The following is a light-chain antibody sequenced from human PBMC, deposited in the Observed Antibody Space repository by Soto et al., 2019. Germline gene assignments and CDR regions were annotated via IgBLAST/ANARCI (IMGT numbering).Light chain of an antibody. CDR3: QHYNNWPRT. J-gene: IGKJ1*01. CDR1: PSVSNN. Sequence: EIVMTQSPATLSVSPGERATLSCRASPSVSNNLAWYQQKPGQAPRLLIYGASTSATGIPARFSGSGSGTEFTLTISSLQSEDCAVYYCQHYNNWPRTFGQGTKVEIK. CDR2: GAS. V-gene: IGKV3-15*01.